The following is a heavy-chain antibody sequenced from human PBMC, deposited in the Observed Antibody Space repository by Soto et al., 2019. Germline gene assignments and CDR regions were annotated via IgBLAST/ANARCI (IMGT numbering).Heavy chain of an antibody. CDR2: INPSGGST. CDR1: GYTFTSYY. CDR3: AREYYDILAGYYFVAFDI. Sequence: SVKVSCKASGYTFTSYYMHWVRQAPGQGLEWMGIINPSGGSTSYAQKFQGRVTMTRDTSTSTVYMELSSLRSEDTAVYYCAREYYDILAGYYFVAFDIWGQGTMVTVSS. D-gene: IGHD3-9*01. V-gene: IGHV1-46*01. J-gene: IGHJ3*02.